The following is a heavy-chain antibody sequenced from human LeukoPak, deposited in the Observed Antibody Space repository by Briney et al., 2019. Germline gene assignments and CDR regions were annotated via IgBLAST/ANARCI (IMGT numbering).Heavy chain of an antibody. J-gene: IGHJ4*02. Sequence: GGSLRLSCAASGFTFDDYAMHWVRQAPGKGLEWVSSISSSSSYIYYADSVKGRFTISRDNAKNSLYLQMNSLRAEDTAVYYCARGNSIGNYDYVWGSYHYFDYWGQGTLVTVSS. CDR1: GFTFDDYA. CDR3: ARGNSIGNYDYVWGSYHYFDY. V-gene: IGHV3-21*01. D-gene: IGHD3-16*01. CDR2: ISSSSSYI.